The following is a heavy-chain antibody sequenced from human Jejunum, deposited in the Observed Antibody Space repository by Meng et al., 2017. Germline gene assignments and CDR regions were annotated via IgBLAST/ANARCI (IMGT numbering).Heavy chain of an antibody. CDR2: IWFDGSKT. Sequence: QEHLVGSGGSVVPPGTSLGLSCAASGFTFRSYGMHWVRQAPGKGLEWVAVIWFDGSKTYYADSVKGRFTVSRDNSKNTLYLQMNSLRADDTAVYYCARYRSGSSDYWGPGTLVTVSS. D-gene: IGHD6-19*01. J-gene: IGHJ4*02. CDR3: ARYRSGSSDY. CDR1: GFTFRSYG. V-gene: IGHV3-33*01.